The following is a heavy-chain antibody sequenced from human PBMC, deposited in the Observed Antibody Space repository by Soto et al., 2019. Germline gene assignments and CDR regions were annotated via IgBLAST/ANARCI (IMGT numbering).Heavy chain of an antibody. V-gene: IGHV3-23*05. Sequence: EVQLLESGGGLVQPGGSLRLSCAASGFTFTTYAMTWVRQAPGKGLEWVSGIYTSGVPKYADSVQGRFTISRDDSKSTMYLQMNSLRAEDTAVYYCTRDWETDAAAFFDYWCQGTLFTVSS. CDR1: GFTFTTYA. J-gene: IGHJ4*02. CDR2: IYTSGVP. CDR3: TRDWETDAAAFFDY. D-gene: IGHD3-3*02.